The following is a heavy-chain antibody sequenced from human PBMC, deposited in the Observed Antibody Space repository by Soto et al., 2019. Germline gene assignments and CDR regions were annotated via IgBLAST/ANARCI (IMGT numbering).Heavy chain of an antibody. CDR2: IIPIFGTA. V-gene: IGHV1-69*13. CDR1: VGNFSSYA. J-gene: IGHJ5*02. Sequence: ASVLDSCKASVGNFSSYAISCVRQATRQGLEWMGGIIPIFGTANYAQKFQGRVTITADESTSTAYMELSSLRSEDTAVYFCARDRRIAAAGTMWFDPWGQGTLVTVSS. CDR3: ARDRRIAAAGTMWFDP. D-gene: IGHD6-13*01.